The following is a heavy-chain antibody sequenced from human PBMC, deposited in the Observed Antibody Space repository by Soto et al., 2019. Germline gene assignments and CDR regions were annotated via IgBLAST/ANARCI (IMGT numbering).Heavy chain of an antibody. CDR2: ISYDGSNK. CDR1: GFTFSSYA. V-gene: IGHV3-30-3*01. Sequence: GGSLRLSCAASGFTFSSYAMHWVRQAPGKGLEWVAVISYDGSNKYYADSVKGRFTISRDNSKNTLYLQMNSLRAEDTAVYYCARARRIGNTMVRAIRGGMDVWGQGTTVTVSS. J-gene: IGHJ6*02. D-gene: IGHD3-10*01. CDR3: ARARRIGNTMVRAIRGGMDV.